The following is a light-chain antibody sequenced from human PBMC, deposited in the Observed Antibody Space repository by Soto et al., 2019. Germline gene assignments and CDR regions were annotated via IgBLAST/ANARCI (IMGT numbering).Light chain of an antibody. CDR3: QQTYINPQT. CDR1: QTSATF. V-gene: IGKV1-39*01. CDR2: EVS. Sequence: DLPMTQSPSSLSASVGDRVTITCRASQTSATFINWYQQKSGSAPRLLIYEVSGLQSGVPSRFSGSGSGTHFVLTISNFQPEDSATYFCQQTYINPQTFGQGTKVEIK. J-gene: IGKJ1*01.